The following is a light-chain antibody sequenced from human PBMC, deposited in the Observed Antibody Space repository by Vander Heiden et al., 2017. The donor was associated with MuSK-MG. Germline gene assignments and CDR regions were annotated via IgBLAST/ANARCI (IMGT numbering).Light chain of an antibody. CDR1: NIGNKN. CDR2: DDT. Sequence: SYVLTQPPSVSVAPGTTARLSCGGNNIGNKNVHWYQQKPGQAPTLVIHDDTDRPSGIPERCSGSNSGDTATLTISRVEAGDEADYYCQVWDNSGDRGVFGGGTRLTVL. J-gene: IGLJ3*02. V-gene: IGLV3-21*03. CDR3: QVWDNSGDRGV.